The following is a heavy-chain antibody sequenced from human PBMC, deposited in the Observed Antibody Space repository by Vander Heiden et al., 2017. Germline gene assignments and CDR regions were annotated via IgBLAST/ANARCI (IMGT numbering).Heavy chain of an antibody. CDR1: GFNFDTYS. Sequence: EVQLVESGGGLVKPGGSLRSSCAAPGFNFDTYSMNWVRQAPGKGLEWVSSITSTSTYIYYAASVKGRFTISRDNAKNSLYLRMDILRAEDTAVYFCARVWEPPSAFDYWGQGALVTVSS. V-gene: IGHV3-21*01. CDR2: ITSTSTYI. D-gene: IGHD1-26*01. J-gene: IGHJ4*02. CDR3: ARVWEPPSAFDY.